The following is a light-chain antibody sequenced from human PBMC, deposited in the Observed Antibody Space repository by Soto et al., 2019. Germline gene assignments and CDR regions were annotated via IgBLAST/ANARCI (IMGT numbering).Light chain of an antibody. CDR2: GAS. Sequence: PGERATLSCGASQSVSSNYLAEYQQKPGLAPRLLIYGASTRATGIPARFSGSGSGTEFTLTISSLQSEDFAVYYCQQYNNWPPITFGQGTRLEIK. V-gene: IGKV3-15*01. J-gene: IGKJ5*01. CDR1: QSVSSN. CDR3: QQYNNWPPIT.